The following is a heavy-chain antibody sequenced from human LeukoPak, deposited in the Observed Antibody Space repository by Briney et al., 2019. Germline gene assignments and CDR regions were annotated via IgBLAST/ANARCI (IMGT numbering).Heavy chain of an antibody. CDR1: GFTFSSYS. CDR2: IYSGGST. J-gene: IGHJ3*02. CDR3: ARDQDYLRAFDI. V-gene: IGHV3-53*01. Sequence: GGSLRLSCAASGFTFSSYSMNWVRQAPGKGLEWVSVIYSGGSTYYADSVKGRFTISRDNSKNTLYLQMNSLRAEDTAVYYCARDQDYLRAFDIWGQGTMVTVSS. D-gene: IGHD3-10*01.